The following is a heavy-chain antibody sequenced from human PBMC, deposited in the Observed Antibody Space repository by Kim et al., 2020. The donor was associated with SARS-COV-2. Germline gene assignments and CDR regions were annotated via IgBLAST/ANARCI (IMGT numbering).Heavy chain of an antibody. V-gene: IGHV3-74*01. Sequence: SVKGRFTISRDNAKNTLYLQMNSLRPEDKAVYYCARAGDYDFSGYYGFFRHWGQGALVTVSS. CDR3: ARAGDYDFSGYYGFFRH. J-gene: IGHJ1*01. D-gene: IGHD3-22*01.